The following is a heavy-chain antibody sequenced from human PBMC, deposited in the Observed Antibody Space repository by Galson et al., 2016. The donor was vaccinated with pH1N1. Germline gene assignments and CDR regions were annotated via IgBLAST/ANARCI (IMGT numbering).Heavy chain of an antibody. D-gene: IGHD6-13*01. V-gene: IGHV3-30*04. CDR2: ISYDGSNK. CDR3: ATGLLAAAGTFDS. CDR1: GFTFSRHA. J-gene: IGHJ4*02. Sequence: SLRLSCAASGFTFSRHAMHWVRQAPGKGLEWVAVISYDGSNKYYADSVKGRFTISRDNSKNTLYLQMNSLRAEDTAVYYCATGLLAAAGTFDSWGQGTLVIVSS.